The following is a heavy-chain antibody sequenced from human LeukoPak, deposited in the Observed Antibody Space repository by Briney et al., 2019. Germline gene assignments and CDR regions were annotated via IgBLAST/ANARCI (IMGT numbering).Heavy chain of an antibody. D-gene: IGHD1/OR15-1a*01. V-gene: IGHV4-59*01. CDR3: VRNTLGHYDAFDI. CDR2: IYYSGSI. J-gene: IGHJ3*02. Sequence: SETLSLTCTVSGGSISGYYWSWIRQPPGKGLEGIGYIYYSGSINYNSSLKSRVAISVDTSRNQFSLKLSSMTAADTAVYYCVRNTLGHYDAFDIWGQGTMVTASS. CDR1: GGSISGYY.